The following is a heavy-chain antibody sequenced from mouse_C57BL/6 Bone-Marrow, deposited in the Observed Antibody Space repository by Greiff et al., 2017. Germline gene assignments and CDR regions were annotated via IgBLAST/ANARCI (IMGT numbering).Heavy chain of an antibody. J-gene: IGHJ1*03. CDR3: ATVSPYSYSSSIYWYFDV. Sequence: VQLQPSGAELVRPGTSVKVSCKASGYAFTNYSIEWVKQRPGQGLEWIGMFNPGSGGTNYNEKFKGKATLTADKSSNTAYMQLSSLTSEDSSVYFYATVSPYSYSSSIYWYFDVWGTGTTVTVSS. CDR1: GYAFTNYS. V-gene: IGHV1-54*01. D-gene: IGHD1-1*01. CDR2: FNPGSGGT.